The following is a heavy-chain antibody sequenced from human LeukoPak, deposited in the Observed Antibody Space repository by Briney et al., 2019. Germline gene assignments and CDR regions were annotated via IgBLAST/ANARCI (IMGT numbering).Heavy chain of an antibody. J-gene: IGHJ4*02. D-gene: IGHD6-13*01. CDR3: ARNSPSSAAGTFDY. CDR2: IYYSGST. CDR1: GGSISSYY. V-gene: IGHV4-59*01. Sequence: NPSETLSLTCTVSGGSISSYYWSWIRQPPGKGLEWIGYIYYSGSTNYNPSLKSRVTISVDTSKDQFSLKLSSVTAADTAVYYCARNSPSSAAGTFDYWGQGTLVTVSS.